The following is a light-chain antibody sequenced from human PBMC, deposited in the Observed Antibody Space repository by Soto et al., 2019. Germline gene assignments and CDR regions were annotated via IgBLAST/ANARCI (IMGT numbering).Light chain of an antibody. CDR1: QSVSSR. Sequence: EIVLTQSPGTLSLSPGQRATLSCRASQSVSSRLAWYQQKPGQAPRLLIYGASSRATGIPDRFSGSGSGTDFTLTISRLEPEDFAVYYCQQYGSSPRTFGQGTKVDI. CDR2: GAS. J-gene: IGKJ1*01. CDR3: QQYGSSPRT. V-gene: IGKV3-20*01.